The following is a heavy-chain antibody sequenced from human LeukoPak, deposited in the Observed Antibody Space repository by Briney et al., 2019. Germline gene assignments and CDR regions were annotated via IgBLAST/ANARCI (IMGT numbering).Heavy chain of an antibody. CDR3: ARVPRRAAAVRKWFDP. D-gene: IGHD6-13*01. Sequence: ASVKVSCKASGYTFTSYDINWVRQATGQGLEWMGWMNPNSGNTGYAQKFQGRVTITRNTSISTVYMELSSLRSEDTAVYYCARVPRRAAAVRKWFDPWGQGTLVTVSS. CDR2: MNPNSGNT. V-gene: IGHV1-8*03. CDR1: GYTFTSYD. J-gene: IGHJ5*02.